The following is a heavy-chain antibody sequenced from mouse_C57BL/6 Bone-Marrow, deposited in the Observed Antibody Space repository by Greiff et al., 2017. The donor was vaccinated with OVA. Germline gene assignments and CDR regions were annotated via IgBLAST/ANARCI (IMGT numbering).Heavy chain of an antibody. CDR2: IYPRDGST. CDR1: SYTFTDHT. Sequence: VQLQQSDAELVKPGASVKISCKVSSYTFTDHTIHWMKQRPEQGLEWIGYIYPRDGSTKYNEKFKGKATLTADKSSSTAYMQLNSLTSEDSAVYFCAREGPITTVVAKDWYFDVWGTGTTVTVSS. V-gene: IGHV1-78*01. CDR3: AREGPITTVVAKDWYFDV. J-gene: IGHJ1*03. D-gene: IGHD1-1*01.